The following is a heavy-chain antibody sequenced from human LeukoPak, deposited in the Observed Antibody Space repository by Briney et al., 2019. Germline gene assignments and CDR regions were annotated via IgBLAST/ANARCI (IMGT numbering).Heavy chain of an antibody. J-gene: IGHJ4*02. CDR3: ARGWLQLTAFDY. CDR2: INPNSGGT. D-gene: IGHD5-24*01. V-gene: IGHV1-2*06. Sequence: ASVKVSCKASVYTFTGYYMHWVRQAPGQGLEWMGRINPNSGGTNYAQKFQGRVTMTRDTSISTAYMELSRLRSDDTAVYYCARGWLQLTAFDYWGQGTLVTVSS. CDR1: VYTFTGYY.